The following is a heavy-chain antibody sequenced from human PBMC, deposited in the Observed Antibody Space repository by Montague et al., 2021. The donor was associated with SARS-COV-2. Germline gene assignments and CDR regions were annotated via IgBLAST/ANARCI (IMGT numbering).Heavy chain of an antibody. CDR2: IYYTGST. Sequence: SETLSLTCTVSGGSISSYYWSWIRQPPGKGLEWIGYIYYTGSTKYNPSLKSRVTMSLDTPTNRFSLRLNSVTAADTAMYYCARAQNTCLIANCVNYFDFWGLGAQVTVSS. CDR3: ARAQNTCLIANCVNYFDF. CDR1: GGSISSYY. V-gene: IGHV4-59*01. D-gene: IGHD2-21*01. J-gene: IGHJ4*02.